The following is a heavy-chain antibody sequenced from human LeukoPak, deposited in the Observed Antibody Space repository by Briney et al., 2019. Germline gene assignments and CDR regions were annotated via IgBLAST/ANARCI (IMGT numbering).Heavy chain of an antibody. D-gene: IGHD3-22*01. J-gene: IGHJ4*02. CDR2: ISTYNGNT. V-gene: IGHV1-18*01. Sequence: ASVRVSSKASGYTFLTYAISWVRQAPGQGLEWMGWISTYNGNTNYAQKLQGRVTMTTDTSTSTAYMELRSLRSDDTAVYYCARDSYYYDSSGPRAYYFDYWGQGTLVTVSS. CDR3: ARDSYYYDSSGPRAYYFDY. CDR1: GYTFLTYA.